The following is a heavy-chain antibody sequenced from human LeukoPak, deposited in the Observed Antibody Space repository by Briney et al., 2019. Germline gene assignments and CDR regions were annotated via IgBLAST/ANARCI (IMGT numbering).Heavy chain of an antibody. Sequence: SVKVSCKSSGDTPHSHAISWVRQAPRQGLEWMGRIIPAFGTANYAQKFQGRVTITVDKSTRTAYMEMSSLRSEDTAVYYCARDYNWNFANSSPFDYWGQGTLVTVSS. V-gene: IGHV1-69*06. CDR3: ARDYNWNFANSSPFDY. D-gene: IGHD1-7*01. CDR1: GDTPHSHA. CDR2: IIPAFGTA. J-gene: IGHJ4*02.